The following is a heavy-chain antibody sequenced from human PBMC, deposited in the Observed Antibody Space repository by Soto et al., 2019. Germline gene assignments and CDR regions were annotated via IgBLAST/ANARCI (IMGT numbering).Heavy chain of an antibody. V-gene: IGHV4-4*07. CDR2: VYSTGTI. D-gene: IGHD2-2*02. J-gene: IGHJ5*02. CDR3: ARDDFRRHTRAFDP. CDR1: GDFISYYS. Sequence: PSETLSLTCTVSGDFISYYSWAWIRQSAGKGLEWIGRVYSTGTIFYNPSLKSRATMSVDTSKNQFSLKLTSVNAADTAVYYCARDDFRRHTRAFDPWGQGTLVTVYS.